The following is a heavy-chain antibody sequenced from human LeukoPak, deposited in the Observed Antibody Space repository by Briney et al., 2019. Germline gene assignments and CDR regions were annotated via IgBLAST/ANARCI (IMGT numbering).Heavy chain of an antibody. CDR3: ARVPGFGQYYFDY. CDR1: GYTFTSYT. Sequence: ASAKVSCKASGYTFTSYTITWVRQAPGQGLEWMGWISPYNGNTNYAQKFQGRVTMTTDTSTSTAYMELRSLRSDDTAVYYCARVPGFGQYYFDYWGQGTLVTVSS. J-gene: IGHJ4*02. V-gene: IGHV1-18*01. D-gene: IGHD3-10*01. CDR2: ISPYNGNT.